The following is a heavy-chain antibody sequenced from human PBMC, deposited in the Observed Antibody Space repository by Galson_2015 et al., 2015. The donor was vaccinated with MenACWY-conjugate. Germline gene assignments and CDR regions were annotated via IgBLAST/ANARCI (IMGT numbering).Heavy chain of an antibody. V-gene: IGHV3-11*05. J-gene: IGHJ4*02. CDR3: AGVQGGTRGLNY. CDR1: GFAFRDYY. CDR2: ISSSSTYT. D-gene: IGHD1-1*01. Sequence: LRLSCAASGFAFRDYYMSWLRQAPGPGLEWVSYISSSSTYTDHADSVKGRFTISRDNAKNSLYLQMTSLKAEDTAVYYCAGVQGGTRGLNYWGQGTLVTVSS.